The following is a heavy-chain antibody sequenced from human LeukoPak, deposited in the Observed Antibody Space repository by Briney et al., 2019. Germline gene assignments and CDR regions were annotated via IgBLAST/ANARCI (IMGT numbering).Heavy chain of an antibody. J-gene: IGHJ4*02. CDR2: INPNSGGT. Sequence: ASVKVSCKASGYTFTGYYMHWVRQAPGQGLEWMGWINPNSGGTNYAQKFQGRVTMTRDTSISTAYMELSRLRSDDTAVYYCARAGPGIAAARRGDFDYWSQGTLVTVSS. CDR3: ARAGPGIAAARRGDFDY. CDR1: GYTFTGYY. V-gene: IGHV1-2*02. D-gene: IGHD6-13*01.